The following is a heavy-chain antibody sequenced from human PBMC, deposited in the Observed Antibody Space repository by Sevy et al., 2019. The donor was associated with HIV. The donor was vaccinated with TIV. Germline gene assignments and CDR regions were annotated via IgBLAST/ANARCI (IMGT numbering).Heavy chain of an antibody. CDR3: ARPLWRGITMVQGVMSGMDV. D-gene: IGHD3-10*01. CDR2: IYYSGST. CDR1: GGSISSSSYY. V-gene: IGHV4-39*01. J-gene: IGHJ6*02. Sequence: SETLSLTCTVSGGSISSSSYYWGWIRQPPGKGLEWIGSIYYSGSTYYNPSLKSRVTIPVDTSKNQFSLKLSSVTAADTAVYYCARPLWRGITMVQGVMSGMDVWGQGTTVTVSS.